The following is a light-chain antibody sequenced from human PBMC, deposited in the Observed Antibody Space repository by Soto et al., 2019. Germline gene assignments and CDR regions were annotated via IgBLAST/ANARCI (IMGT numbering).Light chain of an antibody. V-gene: IGKV1-5*03. CDR3: QQYNTYPST. Sequence: DNQMTQSPSTLSASVGDRVTITCRASQSIGSWLVWYKQTPGEAPKLLIYKASNLESGVPSRFSGSGSGTEFTLTMSSLQPNDFVTYYCQQYNTYPSTFGQGTKLHIK. CDR2: KAS. J-gene: IGKJ2*01. CDR1: QSIGSW.